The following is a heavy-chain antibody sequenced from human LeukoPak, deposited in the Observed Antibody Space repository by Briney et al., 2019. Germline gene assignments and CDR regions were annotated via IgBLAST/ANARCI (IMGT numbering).Heavy chain of an antibody. CDR3: ARANPVYGDFDD. D-gene: IGHD4-17*01. Sequence: SGESLRLSCALSGLTVNDNYMSWVRQAPGKGLEWVSLIFPDGQTYYADFVQGRFSISRDMSRNILFLDMSSLRAEDTAVFFCARANPVYGDFDDWGQGTLVTVSS. V-gene: IGHV3-53*01. CDR2: IFPDGQT. J-gene: IGHJ4*02. CDR1: GLTVNDNY.